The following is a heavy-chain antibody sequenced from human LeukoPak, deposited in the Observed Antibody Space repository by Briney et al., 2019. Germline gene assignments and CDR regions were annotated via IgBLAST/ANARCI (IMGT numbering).Heavy chain of an antibody. D-gene: IGHD4-17*01. CDR1: GGSISSSSYY. J-gene: IGHJ4*02. CDR3: ASGYGDYDDH. Sequence: PSETLSLTCTVSGGSISSSSYYWGWIRQPPGKGLEWIGSIYYSGSTYCNPSLKSRVTISVDTSKNQFSLKLSSVTAADTAVYYCASGYGDYDDHWGQGTLVTVSS. CDR2: IYYSGST. V-gene: IGHV4-39*01.